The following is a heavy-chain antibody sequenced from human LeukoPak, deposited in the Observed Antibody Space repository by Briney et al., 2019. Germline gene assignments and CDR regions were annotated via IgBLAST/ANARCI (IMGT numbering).Heavy chain of an antibody. J-gene: IGHJ5*02. CDR1: GYTFTSYG. CDR2: ISAYNGNT. Sequence: ASMKVSCKASGYTFTSYGISWVRQAPGQGLEWMGWISAYNGNTNYAQKLQGRVTMTTDTSTSTAYMELRSLRSDDTAVYYCARVPHRLVVPAAIWGGWFDPWGQGTLVTVSS. CDR3: ARVPHRLVVPAAIWGGWFDP. D-gene: IGHD2-2*02. V-gene: IGHV1-18*01.